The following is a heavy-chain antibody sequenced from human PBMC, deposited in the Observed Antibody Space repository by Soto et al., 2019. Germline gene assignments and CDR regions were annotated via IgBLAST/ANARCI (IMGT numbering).Heavy chain of an antibody. J-gene: IGHJ4*02. CDR2: ISGSGGST. CDR3: AKGTPVAYCGGDCYSGNFDY. Sequence: EVQLLESGGGLVQPGGSLRLSCAASGFTFSSYAMSWVRQAPGKGLELVSAISGSGGSTYYADSVKGRFTISRDNSKNTLYLQMNSLRAEDTAVYYCAKGTPVAYCGGDCYSGNFDYWGQGTLVTVSS. V-gene: IGHV3-23*01. D-gene: IGHD2-21*02. CDR1: GFTFSSYA.